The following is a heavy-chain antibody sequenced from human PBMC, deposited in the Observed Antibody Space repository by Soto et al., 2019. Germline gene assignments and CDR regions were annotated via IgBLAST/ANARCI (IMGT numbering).Heavy chain of an antibody. V-gene: IGHV3-33*01. J-gene: IGHJ4*02. CDR1: GFTFSSYG. D-gene: IGHD6-13*01. Sequence: QVQLVESGGGVVQPGRSLGLSCAASGFTFSSYGMHWVRQAPGKGLEWVAVIYYDGSNKYYADSVKGRFTISRDNSKNTLYLQMNSLRADDTALYYCARSQYSSSWYPFDYWGQETRVTVPS. CDR2: IYYDGSNK. CDR3: ARSQYSSSWYPFDY.